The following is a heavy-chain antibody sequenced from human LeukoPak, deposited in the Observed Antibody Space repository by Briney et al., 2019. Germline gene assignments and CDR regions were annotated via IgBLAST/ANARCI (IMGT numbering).Heavy chain of an antibody. Sequence: GESLMISCKGSGYSFTSYWIGWVRQMPGKSLEWMGIIYPGDSDTRYSPSFQGQVTISADKSISTAYLQWSSLKASDTAMYYCAMRNTAMVPPDAFDIWGQGTMVTVSS. CDR3: AMRNTAMVPPDAFDI. V-gene: IGHV5-51*01. J-gene: IGHJ3*02. CDR1: GYSFTSYW. CDR2: IYPGDSDT. D-gene: IGHD5-18*01.